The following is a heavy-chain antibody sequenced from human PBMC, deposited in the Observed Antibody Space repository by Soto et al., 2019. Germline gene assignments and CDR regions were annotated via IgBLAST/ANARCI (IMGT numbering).Heavy chain of an antibody. J-gene: IGHJ4*02. V-gene: IGHV4-59*01. D-gene: IGHD1-7*01. CDR3: ARRQNWNYLFDN. CDR1: GDSISNYY. Sequence: SETLSLTCTVSGDSISNYYWSWIRQSPGKGLEWIGCSYYGGSTNYNPSLKSRVTMSIDASKTRFSLRLRSVTAADTAVYYCARRQNWNYLFDNWGQGTLVTVSS. CDR2: SYYGGST.